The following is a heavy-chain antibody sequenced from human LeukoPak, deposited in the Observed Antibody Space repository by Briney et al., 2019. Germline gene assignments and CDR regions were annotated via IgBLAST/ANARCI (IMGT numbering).Heavy chain of an antibody. J-gene: IGHJ6*02. CDR2: ISYDGSNK. D-gene: IGHD3-10*01. V-gene: IGHV3-30*18. CDR3: AKDIEVMVRGGMGGYYYGMDV. CDR1: GFTSSSYG. Sequence: GGSLRLSCAASGFTSSSYGMHWVGQAPGKGLEWVAVISYDGSNKYYADSVKGRFTISRDNSKNTLYLQMNSLRAEDTAVYYCAKDIEVMVRGGMGGYYYGMDVWGQGTTVTVSS.